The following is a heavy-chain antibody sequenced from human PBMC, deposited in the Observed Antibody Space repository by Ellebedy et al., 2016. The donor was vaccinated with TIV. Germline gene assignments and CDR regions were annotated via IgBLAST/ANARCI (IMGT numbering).Heavy chain of an antibody. V-gene: IGHV6-1*01. CDR2: TYYRSKWYN. CDR3: ERELNKKTGGGLDY. D-gene: IGHD1/OR15-1a*01. CDR1: GDSVSSNSAA. Sequence: SQTLSLTCAISGDSVSSNSAAWNWIRQSPSRGLEWLGRTYYRSKWYNDYAVSVKSRISINPDTSKNQFSLQLNSVTPEATAVYYCERELNKKTGGGLDYWGQGILVTASS. J-gene: IGHJ4*02.